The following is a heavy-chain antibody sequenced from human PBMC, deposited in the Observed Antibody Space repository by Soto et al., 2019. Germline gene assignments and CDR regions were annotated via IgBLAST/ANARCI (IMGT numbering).Heavy chain of an antibody. CDR1: GYTFTSYY. J-gene: IGHJ6*02. V-gene: IGHV1-46*01. D-gene: IGHD6-6*01. CDR2: INPSGGST. CDR3: EGPSSSSHYYYYYGMDV. Sequence: ASVKVSCKASGYTFTSYYMHWVRQAPGQGLEWMGIINPSGGSTSYAQKFQGRVTMTRDTSTSTVYMELSSLRSEDTAVYYCEGPSSSSHYYYYYGMDVWGHGTTVTVSS.